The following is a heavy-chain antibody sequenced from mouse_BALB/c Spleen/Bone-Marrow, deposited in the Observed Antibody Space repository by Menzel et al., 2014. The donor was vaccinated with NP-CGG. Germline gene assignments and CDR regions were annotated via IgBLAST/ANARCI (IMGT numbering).Heavy chain of an antibody. CDR2: ISNGGGST. CDR1: GFTFSSYT. J-gene: IGHJ2*01. Sequence: DVKLVESGGGLVQPGGSLKLSCAASGFTFSSYTLSWVRQTPEKRLEWVAYISNGGGSTYYPDTVKGRFTISRDNAKNTLYLQMSSLKSEDTAMYYCARRSAATYYFDYWGRGTTLTGSS. CDR3: ARRSAATYYFDY. V-gene: IGHV5-12-2*01. D-gene: IGHD1-2*01.